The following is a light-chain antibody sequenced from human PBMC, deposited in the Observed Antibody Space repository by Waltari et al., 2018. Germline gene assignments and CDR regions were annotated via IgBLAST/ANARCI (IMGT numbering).Light chain of an antibody. CDR3: QQYMNYFKT. CDR2: GAS. Sequence: MTQSPDTLSASVGDRVTITCRASENIDSRLAWYQQKPGKAPQLLIYGASNLENGVPLRFMGSGSGTEFTLTISSLQPDDYATYHCQQYMNYFKTFGQGTKVEI. V-gene: IGKV1-5*03. CDR1: ENIDSR. J-gene: IGKJ1*01.